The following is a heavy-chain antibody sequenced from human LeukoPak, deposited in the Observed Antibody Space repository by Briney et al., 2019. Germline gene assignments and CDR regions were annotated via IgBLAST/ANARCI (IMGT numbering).Heavy chain of an antibody. CDR3: ARGSIAARHFDY. J-gene: IGHJ4*02. D-gene: IGHD6-6*01. V-gene: IGHV4-34*01. Sequence: PSETLSLTCAVYGGSFSGYYWSWIRQPPGKGLEWIEEINHSGSTNYNPSLKSRVTISVDTSKNQFSLKLSSVTAADTAVYYCARGSIAARHFDYWGQGTLVTVSS. CDR1: GGSFSGYY. CDR2: INHSGST.